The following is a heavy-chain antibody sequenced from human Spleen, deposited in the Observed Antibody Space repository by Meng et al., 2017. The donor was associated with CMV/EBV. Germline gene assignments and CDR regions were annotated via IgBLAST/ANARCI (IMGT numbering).Heavy chain of an antibody. CDR3: ARERTAVYGMDV. Sequence: GESLKISCVASEFIFNNYGLHWVRQAPGKGLEWVAGSWYDGVNKFYADSVKGRFTISRDKSKSTVYLQMDSLRAEDTAIYYCARERTAVYGMDVWGQGTTVTVSS. CDR1: EFIFNNYG. J-gene: IGHJ6*02. V-gene: IGHV3-33*01. D-gene: IGHD6-25*01. CDR2: SWYDGVNK.